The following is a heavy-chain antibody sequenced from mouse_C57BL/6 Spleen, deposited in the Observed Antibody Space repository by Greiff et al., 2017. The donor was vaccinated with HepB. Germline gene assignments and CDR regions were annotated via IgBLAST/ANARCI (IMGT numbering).Heavy chain of an antibody. D-gene: IGHD2-3*01. CDR1: GYTFTSYG. J-gene: IGHJ2*01. CDR3: ARGRMEIYDGYYEDY. V-gene: IGHV1-81*01. CDR2: IYPRSGNT. Sequence: QVQLQQSGAELARPGASVKLSCKASGYTFTSYGISWVKQRTGQGLEWIGEIYPRSGNTYYNEKFKGKATLTADKSSSTAYMELRSLTSEDSAVYFCARGRMEIYDGYYEDYWGQGTTLTVSS.